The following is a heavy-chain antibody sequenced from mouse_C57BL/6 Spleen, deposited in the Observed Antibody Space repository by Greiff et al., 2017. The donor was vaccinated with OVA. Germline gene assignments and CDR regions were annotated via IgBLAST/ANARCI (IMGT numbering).Heavy chain of an antibody. CDR1: GYTFPDYY. J-gene: IGHJ2*01. D-gene: IGHD2-5*01. V-gene: IGHV1-76*01. CDR3: ARRSNYGAFDY. CDR2: IYPGSGNT. Sequence: VMLVESGAELVRPGASVKQSSKASGYTFPDYYINWVKQRPGQGLEWIARIYPGSGNTYYNEKFKGKATLTAEKSSSTAYMQLSSLTSEDSAVYFCARRSNYGAFDYWGQGTTLTVSS.